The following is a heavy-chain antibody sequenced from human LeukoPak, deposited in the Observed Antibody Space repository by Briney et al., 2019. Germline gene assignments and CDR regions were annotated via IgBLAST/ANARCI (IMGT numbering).Heavy chain of an antibody. CDR3: AKFPCATGSVTRDY. V-gene: IGHV3-23*01. Sequence: GGSLRLSCAASGFTFSSYAMSWVRQTPGKGLEWVATISGSADSRDYADYADSVKGRFTISRDNSKDTLWLEMNSLRVEDTALYYCAKFPCATGSVTRDYWGQGTLVTVTS. CDR2: ISGSADSRDYA. D-gene: IGHD4-17*01. CDR1: GFTFSSYA. J-gene: IGHJ4*02.